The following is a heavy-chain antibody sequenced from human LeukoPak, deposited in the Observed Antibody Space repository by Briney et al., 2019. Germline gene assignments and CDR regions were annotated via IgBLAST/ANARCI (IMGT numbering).Heavy chain of an antibody. CDR1: GFTFSSYA. V-gene: IGHV3-23*01. CDR3: ATDRRRLVVPAAPDY. Sequence: PGGSLRLSRAASGFTFSSYAMSWVRQAPGKGLGWGSAISASGGSTYYADSVKGRFTISRGNSKNTLYLQMNSLRAEDTAVYYCATDRRRLVVPAAPDYWGQGTLVTVSS. CDR2: ISASGGST. J-gene: IGHJ4*02. D-gene: IGHD2-2*01.